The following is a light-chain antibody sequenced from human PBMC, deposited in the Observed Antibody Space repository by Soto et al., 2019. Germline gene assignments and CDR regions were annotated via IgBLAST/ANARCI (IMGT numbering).Light chain of an antibody. Sequence: QSVLTQPPSVSGAPGPRVTISCTGSSSNIGAGYDVHWYQQLPGTAPKLLIYGNSNRPSGVPDRFSGSKSGTSASLAITGLQAEDVADYYCQSYDSSLSGFYVFGTGTKLTVL. V-gene: IGLV1-40*01. CDR1: SSNIGAGYD. CDR2: GNS. J-gene: IGLJ1*01. CDR3: QSYDSSLSGFYV.